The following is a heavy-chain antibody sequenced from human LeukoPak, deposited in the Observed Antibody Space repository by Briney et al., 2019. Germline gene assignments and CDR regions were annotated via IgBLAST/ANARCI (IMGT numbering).Heavy chain of an antibody. V-gene: IGHV3-30*18. Sequence: PGGSLRLSCAASGFTFSSYGMHWVRQAPGKGLEWVAVISYDGSNKYYADSVKGRFTISRDNSKNTLYLQMNSLRAEDTAVYYCAKIPTYYYDSSGYYGDDCWGQETLVTVSS. CDR3: AKIPTYYYDSSGYYGDDC. J-gene: IGHJ4*02. CDR1: GFTFSSYG. CDR2: ISYDGSNK. D-gene: IGHD3-22*01.